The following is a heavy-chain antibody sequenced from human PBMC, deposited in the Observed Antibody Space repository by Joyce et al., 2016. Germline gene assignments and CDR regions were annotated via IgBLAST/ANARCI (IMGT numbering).Heavy chain of an antibody. V-gene: IGHV3-21*01. D-gene: IGHD2-8*01. CDR2: LSSSSSYI. CDR3: ARSSYTNGIFDY. J-gene: IGHJ4*02. Sequence: EVQLVESGGGMVKPGGSLRLSCAASGFTFSSYSMSWVRQAQGKGLEWFSSLSSSSSYIKYTDSVKVRFTISRDNAKNSLYLQMNSLRVEDTAVYYCARSSYTNGIFDYWGQGTLVTVSS. CDR1: GFTFSSYS.